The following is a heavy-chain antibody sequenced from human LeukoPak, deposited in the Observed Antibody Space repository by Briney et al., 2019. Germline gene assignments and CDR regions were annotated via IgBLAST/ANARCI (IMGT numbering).Heavy chain of an antibody. J-gene: IGHJ4*02. CDR2: ISWNSGSI. D-gene: IGHD2-8*01. CDR3: AKGAVMDR. CDR1: GFTFSSYA. V-gene: IGHV3-9*01. Sequence: GGSPRLSCAASGFTFSSYAMSWVRQAPGKGLEWVSGISWNSGSIGYADSVKGRFTISRDNAKNSLYLQMNSLRAEDTALYYCAKGAVMDRWGQGTLVTVSS.